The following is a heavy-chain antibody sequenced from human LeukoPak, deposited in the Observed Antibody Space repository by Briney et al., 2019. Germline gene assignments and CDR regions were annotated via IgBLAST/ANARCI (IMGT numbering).Heavy chain of an antibody. CDR2: ISGSGGST. D-gene: IGHD2-15*01. J-gene: IGHJ4*02. CDR3: AKVGVGWELQNFDY. CDR1: GFTFSSYA. Sequence: GGSLRLSCAASGFTFSSYAMSWVRQAPGKGLEWVSAISGSGGSTYYADSVKGRLTISRDNSKNTLYLQMNSLRAEDTAVYYCAKVGVGWELQNFDYWGQGTLVTVSS. V-gene: IGHV3-23*01.